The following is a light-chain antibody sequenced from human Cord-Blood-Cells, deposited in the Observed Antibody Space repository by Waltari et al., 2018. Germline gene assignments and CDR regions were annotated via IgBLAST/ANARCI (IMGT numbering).Light chain of an antibody. CDR3: QQYGSSPLYT. CDR2: GAS. J-gene: IGKJ2*01. CDR1: QSVSSSY. V-gene: IGKV3-20*01. Sequence: EIVLTQSPGTLSSSPGERATLSCRASQSVSSSYLAWYQQKPGQAPRLLIYGASNRATGIPDRFSGSGSGTDFTLTISRLEPEDFAVYYCQQYGSSPLYTFGQGTKLEIK.